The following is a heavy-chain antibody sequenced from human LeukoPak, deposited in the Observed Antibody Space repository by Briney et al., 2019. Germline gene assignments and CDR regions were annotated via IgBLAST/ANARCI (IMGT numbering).Heavy chain of an antibody. J-gene: IGHJ4*02. Sequence: ASVKVSCKASGYTFTSYDINWVRQATGQGLEWMGWMNPNSGNTGYAQKFQGRVIMTRNTSISTAYMELSSLRSEDTAVYYCARWGVITGTTFDYWGQGTLVTVSS. CDR1: GYTFTSYD. CDR2: MNPNSGNT. D-gene: IGHD1-20*01. V-gene: IGHV1-8*01. CDR3: ARWGVITGTTFDY.